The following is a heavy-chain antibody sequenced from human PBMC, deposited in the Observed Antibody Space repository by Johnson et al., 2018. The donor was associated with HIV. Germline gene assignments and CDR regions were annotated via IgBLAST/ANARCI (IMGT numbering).Heavy chain of an antibody. CDR2: ISYDGSSK. Sequence: QVQLVESGGGVVQPGRSLRLSCAASGFTFSSYGMHWVRQAPGKGLEWVAVISYDGSSKYYADSVKGRFTISRDNSKNTLYLQMNSLRAEDTAVYYCARGLRRTTVGNDAFDIWGQGTMVTVSS. J-gene: IGHJ3*02. V-gene: IGHV3-30*03. CDR1: GFTFSSYG. D-gene: IGHD4-23*01. CDR3: ARGLRRTTVGNDAFDI.